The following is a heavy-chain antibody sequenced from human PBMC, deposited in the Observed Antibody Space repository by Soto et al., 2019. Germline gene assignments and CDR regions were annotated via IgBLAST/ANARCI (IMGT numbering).Heavy chain of an antibody. Sequence: SGPTLVNPTETLTLTCTFSGFSLTSPGMCVSLIRQPPGKALEWLALIERDDDDKYYSTSLKTRLTISKDTRKNQVVLTMANMDTADTGTYYCARSIRGPRRFNGMDVWG. J-gene: IGHJ6*02. CDR1: GFSLTSPGMC. D-gene: IGHD1-20*01. CDR3: ARSIRGPRRFNGMDV. CDR2: IERDDDDK. V-gene: IGHV2-70*13.